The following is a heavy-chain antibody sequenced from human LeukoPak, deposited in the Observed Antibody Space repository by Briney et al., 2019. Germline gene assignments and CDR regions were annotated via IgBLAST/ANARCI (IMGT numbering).Heavy chain of an antibody. Sequence: GGSLRLSCAASGFTFSSYGMHWVRQAPGKGLEWVAFIRYDGSNKYYADSVKGRFTISRDNSKNTLYLQMNSLRAEDTAVYYCARELRYFDWLLYFQHWGQGTLVTVSS. CDR1: GFTFSSYG. J-gene: IGHJ1*01. CDR2: IRYDGSNK. V-gene: IGHV3-30*02. CDR3: ARELRYFDWLLYFQH. D-gene: IGHD3-9*01.